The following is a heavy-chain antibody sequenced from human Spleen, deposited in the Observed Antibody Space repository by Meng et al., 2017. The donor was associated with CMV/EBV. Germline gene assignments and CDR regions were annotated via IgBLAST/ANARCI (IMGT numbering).Heavy chain of an antibody. V-gene: IGHV3-30*04. CDR3: AKGTNIVATPLFDF. D-gene: IGHD5-12*01. CDR2: ISYDGSNT. J-gene: IGHJ4*02. Sequence: GESLKISCAASGFGFTSYAMHWVRQAPGRGLEWVAVISYDGSNTDYADSVKGRFTISRDNSKNTLYLQMNSLRAEDTAIYYCAKGTNIVATPLFDFWGQGSLVTVSS. CDR1: GFGFTSYA.